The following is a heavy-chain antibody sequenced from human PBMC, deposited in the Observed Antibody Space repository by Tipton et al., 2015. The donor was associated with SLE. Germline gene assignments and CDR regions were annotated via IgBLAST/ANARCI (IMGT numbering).Heavy chain of an antibody. Sequence: TLSLTCAVYGGSFSGYYWSWIRQPPGKGLEWIGEINHSGSTNYNPSLKSRVTISVDTSENRFSLKRRSVTAADTAVYYWARVVQLAGYFHHWGQGTLVTVTS. V-gene: IGHV4-34*01. CDR2: INHSGST. J-gene: IGHJ1*01. D-gene: IGHD6-6*01. CDR1: GGSFSGYY. CDR3: ARVVQLAGYFHH.